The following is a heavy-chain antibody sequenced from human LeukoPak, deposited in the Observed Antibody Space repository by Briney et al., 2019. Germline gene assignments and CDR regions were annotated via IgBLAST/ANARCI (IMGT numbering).Heavy chain of an antibody. D-gene: IGHD3-10*01. V-gene: IGHV1-2*06. CDR2: INPNSGCT. J-gene: IGHJ5*02. CDR3: ARAMVRGVNWFDP. Sequence: ASVKVSCKASGYTFTGYYMHWVGQAPGQGLEWMGRINPNSGCTNYAQKFQGRVTMTRDTSISTAYMELSRLRSDDTALYSCARAMVRGVNWFDPWGQGTLVTVSS. CDR1: GYTFTGYY.